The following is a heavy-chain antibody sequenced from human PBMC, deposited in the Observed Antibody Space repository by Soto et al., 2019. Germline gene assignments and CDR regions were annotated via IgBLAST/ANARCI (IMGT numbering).Heavy chain of an antibody. CDR2: IKPNSGGT. CDR1: GYTVSGFY. CDR3: ASAAVTGTAGLDF. V-gene: IGHV1-2*02. J-gene: IGHJ4*02. D-gene: IGHD6-19*01. Sequence: ASVKVSCKASGYTVSGFYMHWVRQAPGQGLEWMGWIKPNSGGTKSAEKFQGRVTMTRDTSISKAYMELSRLTSDDTAVYYCASAAVTGTAGLDFWGKGTQVTVSS.